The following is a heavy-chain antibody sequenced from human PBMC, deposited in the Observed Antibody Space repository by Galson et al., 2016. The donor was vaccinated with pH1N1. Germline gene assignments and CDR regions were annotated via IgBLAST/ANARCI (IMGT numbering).Heavy chain of an antibody. CDR3: AQYCTRTTCPPHGMDV. CDR1: GYNFTRYY. V-gene: IGHV1-46*03. J-gene: IGHJ6*02. Sequence: SVKVSCKASGYNFTRYYLHWVRQAPGQGLEWMGVINPRDGSTVSAQKFQGRINVTKDTPTNTVYMDLNRLTSEDTAVYYCAQYCTRTTCPPHGMDVWGQGTSVSVSS. CDR2: INPRDGST. D-gene: IGHD1-14*01.